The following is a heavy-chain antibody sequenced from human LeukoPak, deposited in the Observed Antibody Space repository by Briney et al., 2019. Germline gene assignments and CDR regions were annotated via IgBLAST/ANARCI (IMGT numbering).Heavy chain of an antibody. V-gene: IGHV1-24*01. CDR1: GYTLTELS. D-gene: IGHD3-22*01. CDR3: ATFPYYYDSSGYIFDY. J-gene: IGHJ4*02. Sequence: ASVKVSCKVSGYTLTELSMHWVRQAPGKGLEWMGGFDPEDGETIYAQKFQGRVTMTEDTSTDTAYMELSSLRSEDTAVYYCATFPYYYDSSGYIFDYWGQGTLVTVSS. CDR2: FDPEDGET.